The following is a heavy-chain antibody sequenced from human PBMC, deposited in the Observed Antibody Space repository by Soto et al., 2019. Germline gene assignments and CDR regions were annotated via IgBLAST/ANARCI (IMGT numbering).Heavy chain of an antibody. CDR1: GGSVSSGSYY. Sequence: QVQLQESGPGLVKPSETLSLTCTVSGGSVSSGSYYWSWIRQPPGKGLEWIGYIYYSGSTNYNPSLKSRVTISVDTSKNQFSLKLNSVPAADTAVYYCASYSSGWYDVSYWGQGTLVTVSS. D-gene: IGHD6-19*01. CDR3: ASYSSGWYDVSY. CDR2: IYYSGST. V-gene: IGHV4-61*01. J-gene: IGHJ4*02.